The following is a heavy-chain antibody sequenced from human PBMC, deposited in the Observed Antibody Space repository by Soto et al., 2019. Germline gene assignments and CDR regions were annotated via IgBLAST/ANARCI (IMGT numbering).Heavy chain of an antibody. CDR1: GFTFSSYS. J-gene: IGHJ6*03. Sequence: GGSLRLSCAASGFTFSSYSMNWVRQAPGKGLEWVSSISSSSSSINYADSVKGRFTISRDNAKNTLYLQMNSLRAEDTAVYYCAREQVIIPPYYYYMDVWGKGTTVTVSS. V-gene: IGHV3-21*01. CDR3: AREQVIIPPYYYYMDV. D-gene: IGHD3-3*01. CDR2: ISSSSSSI.